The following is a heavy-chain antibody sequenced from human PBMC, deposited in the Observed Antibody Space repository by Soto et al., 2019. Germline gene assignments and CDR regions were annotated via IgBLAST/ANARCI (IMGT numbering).Heavy chain of an antibody. D-gene: IGHD6-13*01. V-gene: IGHV1-69*13. Sequence: ASVKVSCKASGGTFSSYAISWVRQAPGQGLEWMGGIIPIFGTANYAQKFQGRVTITADESTSTAYMELSSLRSEDTAVYYCARDSSSFSGYYYYGMDVWGQGTTVTVSS. CDR3: ARDSSSFSGYYYYGMDV. J-gene: IGHJ6*02. CDR2: IIPIFGTA. CDR1: GGTFSSYA.